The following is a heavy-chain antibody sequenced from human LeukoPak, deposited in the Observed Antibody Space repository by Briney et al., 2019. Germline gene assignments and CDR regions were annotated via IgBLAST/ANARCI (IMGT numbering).Heavy chain of an antibody. CDR1: GGSIRSGGDY. D-gene: IGHD4-17*01. V-gene: IGHV4-31*03. CDR2: IYYSGST. CDR3: ARQTTEGFDP. J-gene: IGHJ5*02. Sequence: PSETLSLTCTVSGGSIRSGGDYWNWIRQHPERGLEWIGYIYYSGSTYYNPSLKSRVTISADGSKNQFSLKLNSVTAADTAVYYCARQTTEGFDPWGQGVLVTVSS.